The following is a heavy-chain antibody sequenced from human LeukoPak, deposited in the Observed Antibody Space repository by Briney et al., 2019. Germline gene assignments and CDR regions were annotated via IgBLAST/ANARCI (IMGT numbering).Heavy chain of an antibody. CDR3: AGWGVITLTEYFQH. CDR2: IYHSGRT. J-gene: IGHJ1*01. D-gene: IGHD3-22*01. Sequence: SETLSLTCTVSGYSISSGYYWGWIRQPPGKGLEWIGSIYHSGRTYYNPSLKSRVTISVDTSKNQFSLKLSSVTAADTAVYYCAGWGVITLTEYFQHWGQGTLVTVSS. CDR1: GYSISSGYY. V-gene: IGHV4-38-2*02.